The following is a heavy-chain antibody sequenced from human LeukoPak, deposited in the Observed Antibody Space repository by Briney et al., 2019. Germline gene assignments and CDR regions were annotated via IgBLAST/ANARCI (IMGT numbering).Heavy chain of an antibody. CDR1: GFTFSSYA. CDR3: XXFLDWNDFVGAFDI. CDR2: ISGSGGST. Sequence: GGSLRLSCAASGFTFSSYAMSWVRQAPGKGLEWVSAISGSGGSTYYADSVKGRFTISRDNSKNTLYLQMNSLRAEDTAVYYXXXFLDWNDFVGAFDIWGQGTMVTVSS. D-gene: IGHD3-3*01. V-gene: IGHV3-23*01. J-gene: IGHJ3*02.